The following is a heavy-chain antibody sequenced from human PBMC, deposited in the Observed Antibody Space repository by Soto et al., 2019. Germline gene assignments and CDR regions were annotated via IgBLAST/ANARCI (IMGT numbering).Heavy chain of an antibody. CDR2: IWYDGSNK. CDR1: GFTFSSYG. V-gene: IGHV3-33*01. CDR3: ASSTYYYDSSGYYF. Sequence: PGGSLRLSCAASGFTFSSYGMHWVRQAPGKGPEWVAVIWYDGSNKYYADSVRGRFTISRDNSKNTLYLQMNSLRAEDTAVYYCASSTYYYDSSGYYFWGQGTLVTVSS. J-gene: IGHJ4*02. D-gene: IGHD3-22*01.